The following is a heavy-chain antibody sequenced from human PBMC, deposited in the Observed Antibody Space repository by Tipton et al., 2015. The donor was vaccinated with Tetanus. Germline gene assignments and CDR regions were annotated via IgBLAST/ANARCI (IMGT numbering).Heavy chain of an antibody. Sequence: LRLSCAVSGYSISSGYYWDWIRQPPGKGLEWIGTIYHSGNTYYKPSLKSRVTISVDTSKNQFSLKLTSVTAADTAVYYCARIRTTVGYFDFWGQGTLVTVTS. D-gene: IGHD1-26*01. CDR3: ARIRTTVGYFDF. V-gene: IGHV4-38-2*01. CDR1: GYSISSGYY. J-gene: IGHJ4*02. CDR2: IYHSGNT.